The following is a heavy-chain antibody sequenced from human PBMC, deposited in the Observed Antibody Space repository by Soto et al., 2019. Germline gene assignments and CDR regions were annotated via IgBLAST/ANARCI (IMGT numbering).Heavy chain of an antibody. CDR1: GGTFSSYA. V-gene: IGHV1-69*13. CDR2: IIPIFGTA. J-gene: IGHJ4*02. CDR3: ARLKEYSSSSYFDY. Sequence: ASVKVSCKASGGTFSSYAISWVRQAPGQGLEWMGGIIPIFGTANYAQKFQGRVTITADESTSTAYMELSSLRSEDTAVYYCARLKEYSSSSYFDYWGQGTLVTVSS. D-gene: IGHD6-6*01.